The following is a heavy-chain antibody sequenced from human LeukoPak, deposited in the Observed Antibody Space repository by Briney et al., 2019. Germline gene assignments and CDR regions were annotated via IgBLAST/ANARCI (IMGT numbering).Heavy chain of an antibody. CDR3: ARGVRFGSYPDDY. J-gene: IGHJ4*02. D-gene: IGHD1-26*01. Sequence: VASVKVSCKVSGYTLTELSMHWVRQAPGKGLEWMGGFDPEDGETIYAQKFQGRVTMTRNTSISTAYMELSSLRSEDTAVYYCARGVRFGSYPDDYWGQGTLVTVSS. CDR2: FDPEDGET. V-gene: IGHV1-24*01. CDR1: GYTLTELS.